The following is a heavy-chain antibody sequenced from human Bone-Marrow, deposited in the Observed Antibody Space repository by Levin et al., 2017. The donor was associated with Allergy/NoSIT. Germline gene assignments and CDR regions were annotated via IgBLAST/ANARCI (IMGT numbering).Heavy chain of an antibody. CDR2: ISSSGSTI. CDR3: ASDVRGGGYVGANLTIDY. D-gene: IGHD5-12*01. Sequence: PGGSLRLSCAASGFTFSDYYMSWIRQAPGKGLEWVSYISSSGSTIYYADSVKGRFTISRDNAKNSLYLQMNSLRAEDTAVYYCASDVRGGGYVGANLTIDYWGQGTLVTVSS. J-gene: IGHJ4*02. CDR1: GFTFSDYY. V-gene: IGHV3-11*01.